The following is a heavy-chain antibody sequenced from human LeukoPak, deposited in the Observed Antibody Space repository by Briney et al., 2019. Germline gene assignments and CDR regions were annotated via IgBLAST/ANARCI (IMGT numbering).Heavy chain of an antibody. CDR2: INHSGST. J-gene: IGHJ6*03. CDR1: GGSFSGYY. D-gene: IGHD6-13*01. CDR3: ARADYSSSWSHDYYYMDV. V-gene: IGHV4-34*01. Sequence: SSETLSLTCAVYGGSFSGYYWSWIRQPPGKGLEWIGEINHSGSTNYNPSLKSRETISVDTSKNQSSLKLSSVTAADTAVYYCARADYSSSWSHDYYYMDVWGKGTTVTVSS.